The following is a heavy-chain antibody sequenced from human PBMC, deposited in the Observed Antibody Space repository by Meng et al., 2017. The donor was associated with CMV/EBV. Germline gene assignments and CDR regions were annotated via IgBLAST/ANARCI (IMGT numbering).Heavy chain of an antibody. CDR3: ARDSLGSSSHYYYYGMDV. V-gene: IGHV1-18*01. J-gene: IGHJ6*02. Sequence: ASVKVSCKASGYTFTSYGISWVRQAPGQGLEWMGWISAYNGNTNYAQKPQGRVTMTTDTSTSTAYMELRSLRSDDTAVYYCARDSLGSSSHYYYYGMDVWGQGTTVTVSS. D-gene: IGHD6-6*01. CDR1: GYTFTSYG. CDR2: ISAYNGNT.